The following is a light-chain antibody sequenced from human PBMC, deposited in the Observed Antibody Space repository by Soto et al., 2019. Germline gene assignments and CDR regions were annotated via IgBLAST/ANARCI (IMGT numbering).Light chain of an antibody. V-gene: IGLV2-8*01. Sequence: QSVLTQPPSASGSPGQSVTISCTGTSSDVGGYNYVSWYQQHPGKVPKLMIYEVSKRPSGVPDRFSGSKSGNTASLTVSGLQAEDEADYYCSSYAGGNVVFGGGTKLTV. CDR3: SSYAGGNVV. CDR1: SSDVGGYNY. J-gene: IGLJ2*01. CDR2: EVS.